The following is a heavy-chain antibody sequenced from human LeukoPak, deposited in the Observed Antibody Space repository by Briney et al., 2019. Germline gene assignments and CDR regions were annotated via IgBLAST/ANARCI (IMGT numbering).Heavy chain of an antibody. CDR2: ISSSGSTI. CDR1: GFTFSDYY. Sequence: GGSLRLSCAASGFTFSDYYMSWIRKAPGKGLEWVSYISSSGSTIYYADSVKGRFTISRDNAKNSLYLQMNSLRAEDTAVYYCARRSGSPPDVFDIWGQGTMVTVSS. D-gene: IGHD1-26*01. CDR3: ARRSGSPPDVFDI. J-gene: IGHJ3*02. V-gene: IGHV3-11*04.